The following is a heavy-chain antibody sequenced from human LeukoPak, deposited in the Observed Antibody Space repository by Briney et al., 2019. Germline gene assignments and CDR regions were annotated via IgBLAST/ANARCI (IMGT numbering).Heavy chain of an antibody. V-gene: IGHV3-23*01. Sequence: GGSLRLSCAASGFTFSTYAMSWVRQAPGKGLEWVSTISGGGDNSYYADSVKGRFTISRDTSKNTLYLQMNSLRAEDTAVYYCAKPQQLVREGFGSWGQGTLVTVSS. CDR3: AKPQQLVREGFGS. CDR1: GFTFSTYA. J-gene: IGHJ4*02. D-gene: IGHD6-13*01. CDR2: ISGGGDNS.